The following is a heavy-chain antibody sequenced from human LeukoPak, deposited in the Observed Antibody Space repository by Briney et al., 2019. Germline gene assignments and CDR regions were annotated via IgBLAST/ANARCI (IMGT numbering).Heavy chain of an antibody. CDR3: AREPSITIFGVPERAFDI. D-gene: IGHD3-3*01. J-gene: IGHJ3*02. CDR1: GFTFSNYG. V-gene: IGHV3-23*01. CDR2: ISGSGANT. Sequence: GGSLRLSCAASGFTFSNYGMSWVRQAPGKGLEWVSVISGSGANTYYADSVKGRFTISRDNSKNTLYLQVNSLRAEDTAVYYCAREPSITIFGVPERAFDIWGQGTMVTVSS.